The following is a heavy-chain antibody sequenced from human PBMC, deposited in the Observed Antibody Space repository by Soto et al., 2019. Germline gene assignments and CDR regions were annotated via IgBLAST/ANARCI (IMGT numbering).Heavy chain of an antibody. CDR1: GFTFSDHY. J-gene: IGHJ6*02. CDR3: ARGATVTTNYYYGMDV. D-gene: IGHD4-17*01. CDR2: IRNKAKSYTT. Sequence: GGSLRLSCAASGFTFSDHYMDWVRQAPGKGLEWVGRIRNKAKSYTTEYVASVKDRFTISRDDSKKSMYLQMNSLKTEDTAVYYCARGATVTTNYYYGMDVWGQGTTVTVSS. V-gene: IGHV3-72*01.